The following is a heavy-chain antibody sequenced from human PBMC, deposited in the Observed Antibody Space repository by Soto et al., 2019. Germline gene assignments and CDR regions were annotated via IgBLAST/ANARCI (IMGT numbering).Heavy chain of an antibody. J-gene: IGHJ6*02. D-gene: IGHD2-2*02. Sequence: SETLSLTCTVSGGSVSSSPYHWSWVRQPPGKGLEWTGYIHYNGETSYNPSLGSRVTISEDTSKKQFSLKLTSVTPADTAVYHCARFVRSCSGTTCYTRADVWGQGTTVIVSS. CDR1: GGSVSSSPYH. CDR2: IHYNGET. CDR3: ARFVRSCSGTTCYTRADV. V-gene: IGHV4-61*01.